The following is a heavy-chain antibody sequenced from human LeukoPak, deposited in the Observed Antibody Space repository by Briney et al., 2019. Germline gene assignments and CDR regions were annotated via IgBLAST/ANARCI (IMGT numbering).Heavy chain of an antibody. CDR1: GGSISSGGYY. J-gene: IGHJ3*02. CDR2: IYYSGST. V-gene: IGHV4-31*01. D-gene: IGHD2-21*02. CDR3: ARDITAATYAFDI. Sequence: SQTLSLTCTVSGGSISSGGYYWSWIRQHPGKGLEWIGYIYYSGSTHFNASLKSPVTLSVDTSKNQFSLKLRSVTAADTAVYYCARDITAATYAFDIWGQGTMVTVSS.